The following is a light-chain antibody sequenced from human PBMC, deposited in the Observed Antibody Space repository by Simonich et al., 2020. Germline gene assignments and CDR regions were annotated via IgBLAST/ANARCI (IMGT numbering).Light chain of an antibody. J-gene: IGLJ2*01. Sequence: SYELTQPPSVSVSPGQTARITCSGDALPKQYAYWYQQKQGQDPVLGIYKESERPSGIPERFAGSSSGTTVTLTISGVQAEDEADYYCQSADSSGTYVVFGGGTKLTVL. CDR1: ALPKQY. CDR2: KES. CDR3: QSADSSGTYVV. V-gene: IGLV3-25*03.